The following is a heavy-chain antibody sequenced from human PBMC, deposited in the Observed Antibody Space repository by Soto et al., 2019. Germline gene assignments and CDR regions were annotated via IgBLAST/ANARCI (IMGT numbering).Heavy chain of an antibody. CDR3: ARQTYCSSTSCYTVDS. CDR1: GYSFTSYW. Sequence: GESLKISCKGSGYSFTSYWIGWVRQMPGKGLEWMGIIYLGDSDTRYSPSFQGQVTISADKSISTAYLQWSSLKASDTAMYYCARQTYCSSTSCYTVDSWGQGTLVTVSS. J-gene: IGHJ4*02. D-gene: IGHD2-2*02. V-gene: IGHV5-51*01. CDR2: IYLGDSDT.